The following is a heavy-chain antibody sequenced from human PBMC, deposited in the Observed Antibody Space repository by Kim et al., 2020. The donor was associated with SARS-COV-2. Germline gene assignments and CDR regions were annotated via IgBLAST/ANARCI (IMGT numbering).Heavy chain of an antibody. V-gene: IGHV3-33*05. CDR3: SRGGIITPHYYYGMDV. CDR1: GFTFSSYG. D-gene: IGHD1-20*01. Sequence: GGSLRLSCAASGFTFSSYGMHWVRQAPGKGLEWVAVISYDGSNKYYADSVKGRFTISRDNSKNTLYLQMNSLRAEDTAVYYCSRGGIITPHYYYGMDVWG. J-gene: IGHJ6*01. CDR2: ISYDGSNK.